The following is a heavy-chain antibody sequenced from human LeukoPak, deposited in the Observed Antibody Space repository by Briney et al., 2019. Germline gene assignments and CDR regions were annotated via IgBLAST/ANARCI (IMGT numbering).Heavy chain of an antibody. V-gene: IGHV3-74*01. J-gene: IGHJ4*02. CDR1: GFTFSNYW. CDR2: LNADGNSI. CDR3: AGAYSAYDPFDY. Sequence: GGSLRLSCAASGFTFSNYWMHWVRQAPGKGLVWVSRLNADGNSITYADSVRGRFTISRDDAKNTVHLQMNSLRVEDTAIYFCAGAYSAYDPFDYWGQGILVTVSS. D-gene: IGHD5-12*01.